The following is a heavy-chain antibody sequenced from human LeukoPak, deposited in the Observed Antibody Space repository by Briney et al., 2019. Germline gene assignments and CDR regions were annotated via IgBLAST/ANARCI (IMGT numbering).Heavy chain of an antibody. CDR2: IYYSGST. Sequence: PSETLFLTCTVSGDSISSYYWSWIRQPPGKGLEWIGYIYYSGSTHYTPSLKSRITISVDTSKNQFSLRLSSVTAADTAVYYCARELDGDNWFDPWGQGTLVTVSS. D-gene: IGHD1-1*01. V-gene: IGHV4-59*01. CDR3: ARELDGDNWFDP. CDR1: GDSISSYY. J-gene: IGHJ5*02.